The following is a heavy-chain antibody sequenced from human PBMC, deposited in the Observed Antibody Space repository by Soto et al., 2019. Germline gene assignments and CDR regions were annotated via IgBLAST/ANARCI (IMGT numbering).Heavy chain of an antibody. V-gene: IGHV4-34*01. CDR1: GGSFSGYY. CDR2: INHSGST. CDR3: ASGSSWFGEYFQH. Sequence: KLSETLSLTCAVYGGSFSGYYWSWIRQPPGKGLEWIGEINHSGSTNYNPSLKSRVTISVDTSKNQFSLKLSSVTAADTAVYYCASGSSWFGEYFQHWGQGTRVTVDS. D-gene: IGHD6-13*01. J-gene: IGHJ1*01.